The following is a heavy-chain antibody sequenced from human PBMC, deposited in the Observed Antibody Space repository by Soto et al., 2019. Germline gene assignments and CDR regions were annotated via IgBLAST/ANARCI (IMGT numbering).Heavy chain of an antibody. Sequence: QGQLVQSGPEVKKPGSSVKVSCKDSGGLFSSFAISWVRQAPGQGLEWLGGIIPVFGTPTYAEKFQGRLTITAVKSTNTAYMELSSLSSGDTAVYYFGRGGGPYFWFNEFWGQETLVTVSS. CDR3: GRGGGPYFWFNEF. D-gene: IGHD3-3*01. CDR2: IIPVFGTP. CDR1: GGLFSSFA. J-gene: IGHJ4*02. V-gene: IGHV1-69*06.